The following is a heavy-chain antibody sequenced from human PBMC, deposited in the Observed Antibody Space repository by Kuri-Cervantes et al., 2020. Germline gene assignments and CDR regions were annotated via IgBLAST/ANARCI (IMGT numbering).Heavy chain of an antibody. CDR3: ARDLMVRGVTGENFDY. J-gene: IGHJ4*02. D-gene: IGHD3-10*01. V-gene: IGHV3-7*01. CDR2: IKQDGSEK. Sequence: GESLKISCAASGFTFSSYWMSWVRQAPGKGLEWVANIKQDGSEKYYVDSVKGRFTISRDNAKNSLYLQMNSLRAEDTAVYYCARDLMVRGVTGENFDYWGQGTLVTVSS. CDR1: GFTFSSYW.